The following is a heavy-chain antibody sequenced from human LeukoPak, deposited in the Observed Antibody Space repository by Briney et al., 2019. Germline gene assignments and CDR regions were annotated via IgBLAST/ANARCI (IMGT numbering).Heavy chain of an antibody. Sequence: GGSLRLSCAASGFTFSSYWMSWVRQAPGKGLEWVANIKQDGSEKYYVDSVKGRFTISRDNAKNSLYLQMNSLRAEDTAVYYCAKDYSYGYYYYYYMDVWGKGTTVTISS. D-gene: IGHD3-22*01. CDR1: GFTFSSYW. V-gene: IGHV3-7*01. CDR3: AKDYSYGYYYYYYMDV. J-gene: IGHJ6*03. CDR2: IKQDGSEK.